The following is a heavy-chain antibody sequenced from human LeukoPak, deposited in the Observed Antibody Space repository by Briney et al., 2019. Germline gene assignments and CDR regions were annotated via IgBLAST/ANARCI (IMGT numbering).Heavy chain of an antibody. Sequence: SETLSLTCTVSGGSISSGSYYWSWIRQPAGKGLEWIGRIYTSGSTNYNPPLKSRVTISVATSKNQFPLKLSSVTAADTAVYYCARDCGVYWKNAFDIWGQGTMVTVSS. CDR1: GGSISSGSYY. D-gene: IGHD1-1*01. V-gene: IGHV4-61*02. CDR3: ARDCGVYWKNAFDI. J-gene: IGHJ3*02. CDR2: IYTSGST.